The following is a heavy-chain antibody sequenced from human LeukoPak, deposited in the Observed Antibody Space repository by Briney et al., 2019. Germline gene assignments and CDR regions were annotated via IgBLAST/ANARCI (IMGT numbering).Heavy chain of an antibody. J-gene: IGHJ4*02. CDR3: ARHGYTSMVYYLNY. CDR2: IYYSGTT. Sequence: SETLSLTCTVSGDSISTSSYYWVWIRQPPGQGLEWIGSIYYSGTTYYSPSLKSRVNIFVDTSNNQFSLRLSSVTAADTAVYYCARHGYTSMVYYLNYWGQGMLVTVSS. D-gene: IGHD5-18*01. V-gene: IGHV4-39*01. CDR1: GDSISTSSYY.